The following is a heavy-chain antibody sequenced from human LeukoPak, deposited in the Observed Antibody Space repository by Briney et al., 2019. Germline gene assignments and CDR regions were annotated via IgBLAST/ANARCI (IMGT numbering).Heavy chain of an antibody. V-gene: IGHV1-69*06. Sequence: GASVKVSCKASGGTFSSYAISWVRQAPGQGLEWMGGIIPIFGTANYAQKFQGRVTITADKSTSTAYMELSSLRSEDTAVYYCARVRGLLGYCSSTSCYGDNCFDPWGQGTLVTVSS. CDR3: ARVRGLLGYCSSTSCYGDNCFDP. CDR1: GGTFSSYA. D-gene: IGHD2-2*01. J-gene: IGHJ5*02. CDR2: IIPIFGTA.